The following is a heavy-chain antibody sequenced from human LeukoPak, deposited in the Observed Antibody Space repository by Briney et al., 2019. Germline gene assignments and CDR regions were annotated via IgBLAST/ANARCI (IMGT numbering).Heavy chain of an antibody. CDR1: GFTFSSYG. CDR2: IWYDGSNK. V-gene: IGHV3-33*01. CDR3: ARGPYGDILTGDFAFDI. J-gene: IGHJ3*02. D-gene: IGHD3-9*01. Sequence: GGSLRLSCAASGFTFSSYGMHWVRQAPGKGLEGVAVIWYDGSNKYYADSVKGRFTISRDNSKNTLYLQMNSLRAEDTAVYYCARGPYGDILTGDFAFDIWGQGTMVTVSS.